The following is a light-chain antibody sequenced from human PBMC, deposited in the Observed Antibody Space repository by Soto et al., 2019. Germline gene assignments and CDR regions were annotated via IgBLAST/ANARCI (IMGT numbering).Light chain of an antibody. V-gene: IGKV3-11*01. Sequence: EIVLTQSPATLSLSPGERATLSCRASQSVSSYLAWYQQKPGQAPRLLIHDASNRATGIPARFSGGGSGTDFTLTISSLEPEDLAVYYCQQRSNWPLFGGGTKVESK. CDR3: QQRSNWPL. J-gene: IGKJ4*01. CDR2: DAS. CDR1: QSVSSY.